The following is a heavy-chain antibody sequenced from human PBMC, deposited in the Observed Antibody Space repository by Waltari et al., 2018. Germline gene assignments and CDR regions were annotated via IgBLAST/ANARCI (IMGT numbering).Heavy chain of an antibody. CDR2: TKQEGSEK. V-gene: IGHV3-7*03. CDR1: GFTFRTYW. J-gene: IGHJ4*02. D-gene: IGHD6-19*01. CDR3: ARAVAGHIDY. Sequence: EVQLVESGGGLVQPGGSLRLSCAASGFTFRTYWMSWVRQAPGKGVEWWGNTKQEGSEKSYVDSVKGRFTISRDNAKNSLYLQMNSVRAEDTAVYYCARAVAGHIDYWGQGTLVTVSS.